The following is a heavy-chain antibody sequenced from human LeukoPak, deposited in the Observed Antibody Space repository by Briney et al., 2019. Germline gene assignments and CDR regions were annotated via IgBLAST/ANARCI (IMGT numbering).Heavy chain of an antibody. CDR2: IYTSGST. CDR1: GGSISSGSYY. V-gene: IGHV4-61*02. J-gene: IGHJ6*03. CDR3: ARDLVVVPAAILSMDYYYYMDV. Sequence: PSETLSLTCTVSGGSISSGSYYWSWIRQPAGKGLEWIGRIYTSGSTNYNPSLKSRVTISVDTSKNKFSLKLSSVTAADTAVYYCARDLVVVPAAILSMDYYYYMDVWGKGTTVTVSS. D-gene: IGHD2-2*01.